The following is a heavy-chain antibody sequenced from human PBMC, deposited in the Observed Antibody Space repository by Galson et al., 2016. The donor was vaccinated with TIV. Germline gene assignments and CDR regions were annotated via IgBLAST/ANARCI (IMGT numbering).Heavy chain of an antibody. CDR2: VSYDGRTK. CDR1: GFTFSSYA. V-gene: IGHV3-30-3*01. D-gene: IGHD2-15*01. J-gene: IGHJ4*02. CDR3: AGERTSVVGRSLDF. Sequence: SLRLSCAASGFTFSSYAMHWVRQAPGKGLEWVAIVSYDGRTKDDSDSVRGRFTISRDNSKNTLYLQMNGLRREDTGIYYCAGERTSVVGRSLDFWGQGTVVTVSS.